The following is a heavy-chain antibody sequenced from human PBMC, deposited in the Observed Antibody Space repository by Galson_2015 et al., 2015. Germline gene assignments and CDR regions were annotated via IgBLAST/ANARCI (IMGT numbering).Heavy chain of an antibody. V-gene: IGHV3-33*01. Sequence: SLRLSCAASGFTFSSYGMHWVRQAPGKGLEWVAVIWYDGSNKYYADSVMGRFTISRDNSKNTPYLQMNSLRAEDTAVYYCARGFTAAGFDPWGQGTLFTVSS. CDR3: ARGFTAAGFDP. J-gene: IGHJ5*02. CDR1: GFTFSSYG. CDR2: IWYDGSNK. D-gene: IGHD6-13*01.